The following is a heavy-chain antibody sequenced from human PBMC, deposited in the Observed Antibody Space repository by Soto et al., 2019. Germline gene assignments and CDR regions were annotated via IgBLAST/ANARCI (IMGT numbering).Heavy chain of an antibody. CDR3: ARDQGTQAAAGLNDY. CDR1: GYTFTSYG. J-gene: IGHJ4*02. CDR2: ISGYNGNT. D-gene: IGHD6-13*01. V-gene: IGHV1-18*01. Sequence: QVKLVQSGAEVKKPGASVKVSCKASGYTFTSYGISWVRQAPGQGLEWMGWISGYNGNTKYVQKYAEKVQGRVTMTTDTSSRTAYMELRSLRSDDTAVYYCARDQGTQAAAGLNDYWGQGTLVTVSS.